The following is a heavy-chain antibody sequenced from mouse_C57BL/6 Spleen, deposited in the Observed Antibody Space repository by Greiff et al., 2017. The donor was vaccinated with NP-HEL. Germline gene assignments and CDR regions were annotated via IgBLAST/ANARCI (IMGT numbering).Heavy chain of an antibody. V-gene: IGHV2-2*01. D-gene: IGHD1-1*01. CDR2: IWSGGST. Sequence: VQLVESGPGLVQPSQSLSITCPVSGFSLTRYGVHWVRQSPGKGLEWLGVIWSGGSTDYNAAFISRLSISKDNSKRQVFFKMNSLQADDTAIYYCAREGYYGNPGGFAYWGEGTLVTVSA. J-gene: IGHJ3*01. CDR1: GFSLTRYG. CDR3: AREGYYGNPGGFAY.